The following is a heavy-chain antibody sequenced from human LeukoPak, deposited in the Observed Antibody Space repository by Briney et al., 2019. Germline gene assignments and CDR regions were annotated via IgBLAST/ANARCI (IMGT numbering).Heavy chain of an antibody. D-gene: IGHD2-15*01. V-gene: IGHV3-7*03. CDR1: GFTFRNYW. CDR2: IKEDGSEK. Sequence: LTGGSLRLSCAASGFTFRNYWMTWVRQAPGKGLEWVANIKEDGSEKYYVGSVKGRFTISRDNAENSLSLQMNSLRAEDTAVYYCARDPTNGYCSGGTCSDYWGQGTLVTVSP. CDR3: ARDPTNGYCSGGTCSDY. J-gene: IGHJ4*02.